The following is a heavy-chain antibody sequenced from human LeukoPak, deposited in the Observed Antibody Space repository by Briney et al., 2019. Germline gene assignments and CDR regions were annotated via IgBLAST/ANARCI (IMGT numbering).Heavy chain of an antibody. J-gene: IGHJ4*02. V-gene: IGHV4-59*01. CDR3: ARGWGSSRGRLDS. CDR1: SGSIASYY. Sequence: SETLSLTCSLSSGSIASYYWTWVRQTPRKGLEWIGYIFASGTSEYNPSLKSRVTIALDMSRNQFSLKMTSVTAADTAVHFCARGWGSSRGRLDSWGQGTLVTVS. D-gene: IGHD3-16*02. CDR2: IFASGTS.